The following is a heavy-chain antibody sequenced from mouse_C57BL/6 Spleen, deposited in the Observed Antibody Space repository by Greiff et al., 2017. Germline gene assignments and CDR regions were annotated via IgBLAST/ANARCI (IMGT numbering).Heavy chain of an antibody. V-gene: IGHV1-61*01. CDR2: IYPSDSET. CDR3: ARSYYYGSAWFAY. D-gene: IGHD1-1*01. CDR1: GYTFTSYW. Sequence: QVQLQQSGAELVRPGSSVKLSCKASGYTFTSYWMDWVKQRPGQGLEWIGNIYPSDSETHYNQKFKDKATLTVDKSSSTAYMQLSSLTSEDSAVYYCARSYYYGSAWFAYWGQGTLVTVSA. J-gene: IGHJ3*01.